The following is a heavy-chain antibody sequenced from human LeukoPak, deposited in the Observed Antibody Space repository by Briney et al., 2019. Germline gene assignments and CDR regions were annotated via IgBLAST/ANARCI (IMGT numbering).Heavy chain of an antibody. CDR1: GYTFTSYG. J-gene: IGHJ4*02. V-gene: IGHV7-4-1*02. Sequence: ASVKVSCKASGYTFTSYGISWVRQAPGQGLEWMGWINTNTGNPTYAQGFTGRFVFSLDTSVSTAYLQISSLKAEDTAVYYCARVPPSYDFWSGYYGYYFDYWGQGTLVTVSS. CDR3: ARVPPSYDFWSGYYGYYFDY. D-gene: IGHD3-3*01. CDR2: INTNTGNP.